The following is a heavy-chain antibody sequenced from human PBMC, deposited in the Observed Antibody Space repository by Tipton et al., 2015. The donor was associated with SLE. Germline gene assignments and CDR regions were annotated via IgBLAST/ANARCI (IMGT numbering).Heavy chain of an antibody. J-gene: IGHJ3*02. Sequence: TLSLTCAVYGGSFSGYYWSWIRQSPGKGLEWIGEINHIGGTNYNPSLKSRVSISLDTSKNQFSLKLTSVTAADTAVYYCAGHRDYGAFEIWGQGTVITVSS. CDR2: INHIGGT. CDR1: GGSFSGYY. D-gene: IGHD3-16*01. CDR3: AGHRDYGAFEI. V-gene: IGHV4-34*01.